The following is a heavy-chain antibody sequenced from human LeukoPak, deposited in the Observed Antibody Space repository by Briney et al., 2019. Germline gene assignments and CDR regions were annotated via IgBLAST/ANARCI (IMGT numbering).Heavy chain of an antibody. J-gene: IGHJ6*03. V-gene: IGHV1-46*01. CDR1: GYTFTGYY. CDR2: INPSGGST. Sequence: GSVTVSCTASGYTFTGYYMHWVRQAPGQGLEWMGIINPSGGSTNYAQTFKGRVTITRDISTSTVYMELSSLRSEDTAVYYCARGAEGWLQLVNYYYYMDVWGKGTPVTVSS. CDR3: ARGAEGWLQLVNYYYYMDV. D-gene: IGHD5-24*01.